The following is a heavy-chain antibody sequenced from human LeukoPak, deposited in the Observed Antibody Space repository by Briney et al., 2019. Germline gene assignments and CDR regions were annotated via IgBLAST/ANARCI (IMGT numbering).Heavy chain of an antibody. CDR1: GGSISSSGYY. V-gene: IGHV4-31*03. CDR3: ATLVATTPYYYYGMDV. D-gene: IGHD5-12*01. CDR2: IYYSGST. J-gene: IGHJ6*04. Sequence: SQTLSLTCTVSGGSISSSGYYWSWIRQHPGKGLEWIGYIYYSGSTYYNPSLKSRVTISVDTSKNQFSLKLSSVTAADTAVYYCATLVATTPYYYYGMDVWGKGTTVTVSS.